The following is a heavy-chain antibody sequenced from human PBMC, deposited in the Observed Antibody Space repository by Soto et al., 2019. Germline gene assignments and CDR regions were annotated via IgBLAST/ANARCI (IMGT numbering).Heavy chain of an antibody. D-gene: IGHD3-3*01. J-gene: IGHJ4*02. CDR3: ARGLRFLEWPVDY. CDR1: GFTFSSYA. Sequence: PGGSLRLSCAASGFTFSSYAMHWVRQAPGKGLERVAVISYDGSNKYYADSVKGRFTISRDNSKNTLYLQMNSLRAEDTAVYYCARGLRFLEWPVDYWGQGTLVTVSS. V-gene: IGHV3-30-3*01. CDR2: ISYDGSNK.